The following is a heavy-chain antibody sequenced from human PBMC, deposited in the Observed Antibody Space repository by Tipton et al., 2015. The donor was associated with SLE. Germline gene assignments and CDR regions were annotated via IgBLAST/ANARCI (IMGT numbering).Heavy chain of an antibody. Sequence: TLSLTCTVSGGSISSGSYYWSWIRQPAGKGLEWIGRIYTSGSTHYNPSLKRRVTISVDTSKNQFSLKLSSVTAADTAVYYCARSDRGGYYYYYMDVWGKGTTVTVSS. D-gene: IGHD2-15*01. V-gene: IGHV4-61*02. CDR3: ARSDRGGYYYYYMDV. J-gene: IGHJ6*03. CDR2: IYTSGST. CDR1: GGSISSGSYY.